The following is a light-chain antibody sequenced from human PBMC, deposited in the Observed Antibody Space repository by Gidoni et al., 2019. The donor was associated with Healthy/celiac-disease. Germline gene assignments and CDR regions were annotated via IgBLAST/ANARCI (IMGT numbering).Light chain of an antibody. Sequence: EIVLTKSPVTLSLSPGERATLSCRASQSVISSYLAWYQQKPCQAPRLLIYGASSRATGIQHRFSGSGSGTDFTLTISRMEPEDFAVYYCQQYGSSPLYTFGQGTKLEIK. J-gene: IGKJ2*01. CDR2: GAS. CDR1: QSVISSY. V-gene: IGKV3-20*01. CDR3: QQYGSSPLYT.